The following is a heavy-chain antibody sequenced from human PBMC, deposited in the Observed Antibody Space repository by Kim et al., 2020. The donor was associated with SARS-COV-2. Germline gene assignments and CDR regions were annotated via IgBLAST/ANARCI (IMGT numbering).Heavy chain of an antibody. D-gene: IGHD6-19*01. CDR3: ARDRDSSGWYFDY. Sequence: ADSVKGRFTISRDNAKNSLYLQMNSLRAENTAVYHCARDRDSSGWYFDYWGQGTLVTVSS. V-gene: IGHV3-48*03. J-gene: IGHJ4*02.